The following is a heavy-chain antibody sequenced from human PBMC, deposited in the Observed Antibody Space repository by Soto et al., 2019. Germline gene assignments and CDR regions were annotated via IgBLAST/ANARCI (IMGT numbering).Heavy chain of an antibody. CDR3: ARARANWGLYGMDV. J-gene: IGHJ6*02. V-gene: IGHV4-30-2*01. D-gene: IGHD7-27*01. CDR2: IYHSGST. Sequence: QLQLQESGSGLVKPSQTLSLTCAVSGGSISSGGYSWSWIRQPPGKGLEWIGYIYHSGSTYYNPSLKSRVTISVDRSKNQSSLKLSSVTAADTAVYYCARARANWGLYGMDVWGQGTTVTVSS. CDR1: GGSISSGGYS.